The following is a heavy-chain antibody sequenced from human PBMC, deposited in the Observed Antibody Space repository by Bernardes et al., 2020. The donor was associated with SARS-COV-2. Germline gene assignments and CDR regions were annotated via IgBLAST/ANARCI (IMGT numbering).Heavy chain of an antibody. D-gene: IGHD6-25*01. CDR3: ARGSGGNWFDP. Sequence: SETLSLTCTVYGGSFSGYYLSWIRHPPWNGLEWIGQINHRGSTNYNPSLKSRITISVDTSKNQFSLKLSSVTSADTAVYYCARGSGGNWFDPWGQGTLVTVSS. CDR1: GGSFSGYY. V-gene: IGHV4-34*01. J-gene: IGHJ5*02. CDR2: INHRGST.